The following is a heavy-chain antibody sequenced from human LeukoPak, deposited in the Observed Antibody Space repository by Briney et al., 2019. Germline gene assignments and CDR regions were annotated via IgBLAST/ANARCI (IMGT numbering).Heavy chain of an antibody. CDR1: GLTFSNAW. V-gene: IGHV3-15*01. CDR3: TTYYYDSTSDFGY. Sequence: GGSLRLSCAASGLTFSNAWMSWVRQPPGKGLEWVGHIKGKIDGGTTDYAAPVKGRLTISRDDSKNTQYLQMNSLKTEDTAIYYCTTYYYDSTSDFGYWGQGTLVTVSS. J-gene: IGHJ4*02. CDR2: IKGKIDGGTT. D-gene: IGHD3-22*01.